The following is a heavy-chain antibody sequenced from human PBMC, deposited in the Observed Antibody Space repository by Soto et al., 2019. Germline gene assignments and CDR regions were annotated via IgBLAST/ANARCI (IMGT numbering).Heavy chain of an antibody. J-gene: IGHJ6*02. D-gene: IGHD3-10*01. V-gene: IGHV1-8*01. CDR1: GYTFTSYD. CDR2: MNPNSGNT. Sequence: ASVKVSCKASGYTFTSYDINWVRQATGQGLEWMGWMNPNSGNTGYAQKFQGRVTMTRNTSISTAYMELSSLRSEDTAVYYCARVFGSGSYYSGYYYYGMDVWGQGTTVTVSS. CDR3: ARVFGSGSYYSGYYYYGMDV.